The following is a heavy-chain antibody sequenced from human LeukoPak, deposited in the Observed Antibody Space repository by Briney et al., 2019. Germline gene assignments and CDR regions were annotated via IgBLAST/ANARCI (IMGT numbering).Heavy chain of an antibody. Sequence: PGGSLRLSCAASGFTVSSNYMSWVRQAPGKGLEWVAVISYDGSNKYYADSVKGRFTISRDNAKNSLYLQMNSLRAEDTAVYYGARDYGSGSYYAPPPYYGGQGTLVTVSS. V-gene: IGHV3-30-3*01. D-gene: IGHD3-10*01. CDR2: ISYDGSNK. CDR3: ARDYGSGSYYAPPPYY. J-gene: IGHJ4*02. CDR1: GFTVSSNY.